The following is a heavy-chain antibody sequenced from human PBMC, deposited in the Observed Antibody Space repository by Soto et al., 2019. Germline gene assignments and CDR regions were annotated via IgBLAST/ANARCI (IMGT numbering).Heavy chain of an antibody. D-gene: IGHD5-12*01. CDR3: ARERWLQLFRRYGIDV. J-gene: IGHJ6*02. CDR1: GFTFSSYA. CDR2: ISYDGSNK. Sequence: QVQLVESGGGVVQPGRSLRLSCAASGFTFSSYAMHWVRQAPGKGLEWVAVISYDGSNKYYADSVKGRFTISRDNSKNTLYLQMNSLRAEDTAVYYCARERWLQLFRRYGIDVRGQGTTVTVSS. V-gene: IGHV3-30-3*01.